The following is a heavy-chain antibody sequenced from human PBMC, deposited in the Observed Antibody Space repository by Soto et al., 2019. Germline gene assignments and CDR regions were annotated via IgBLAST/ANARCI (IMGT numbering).Heavy chain of an antibody. Sequence: EVQLLESGGGLVQPGGSLRLSCAASGFTFSSYAMSWVRQAPGKGLEWVSAISGSGGSTYYADSVKGRFTISRDNSKNTLYLKMNSLRAEETAVYYCAKERGSGVGVFDYWGQGTLVTVSS. J-gene: IGHJ4*02. CDR1: GFTFSSYA. CDR2: ISGSGGST. D-gene: IGHD2-21*01. CDR3: AKERGSGVGVFDY. V-gene: IGHV3-23*01.